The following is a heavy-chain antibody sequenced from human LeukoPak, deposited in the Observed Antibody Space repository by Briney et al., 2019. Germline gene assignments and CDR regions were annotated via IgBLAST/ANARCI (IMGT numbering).Heavy chain of an antibody. D-gene: IGHD5-18*01. CDR2: INHSGST. J-gene: IGHJ4*02. CDR1: GGSISNYY. CDR3: ARGGNSYDIDY. V-gene: IGHV4-34*01. Sequence: SETLSLTCTVSGGSISNYYWSWIRQPPGKGLEWIGEINHSGSTNYNPSLKSRVTISVDTSKNQFSLKLSSVTAADTAVYYCARGGNSYDIDYWGQGTLVTVSS.